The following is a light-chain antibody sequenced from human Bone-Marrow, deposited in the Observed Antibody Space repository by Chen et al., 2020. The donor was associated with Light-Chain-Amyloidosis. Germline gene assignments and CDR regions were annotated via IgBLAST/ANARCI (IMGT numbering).Light chain of an antibody. CDR3: QVWDRSSDRPV. CDR1: SNIGAGYD. V-gene: IGLV3-21*02. Sequence: VLTQPPSVSGAPGQRATISCTGSSSNIGAGYDVHWYQQTPGQAPLLVVYDDSDRPSGIPERLSGSNSGNTATLTISRVEAGDEADYYCQVWDRSSDRPVFGGGTKLTVL. J-gene: IGLJ3*02. CDR2: DDS.